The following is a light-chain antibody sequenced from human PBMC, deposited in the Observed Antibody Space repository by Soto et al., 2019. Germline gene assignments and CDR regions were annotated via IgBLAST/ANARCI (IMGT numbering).Light chain of an antibody. CDR2: GAS. CDR3: QQYGSSPRT. CDR1: QSVSNSY. J-gene: IGKJ1*01. V-gene: IGKV3-20*01. Sequence: EIVLTQSPGTLSLSPGERATLSCRASQSVSNSYLAWYQQKPGQAPRLLIYGASSRATGIPDRFSGSGSGTDFTLTFSRLEPEDFAVYYCQQYGSSPRTFGQGTKVEVK.